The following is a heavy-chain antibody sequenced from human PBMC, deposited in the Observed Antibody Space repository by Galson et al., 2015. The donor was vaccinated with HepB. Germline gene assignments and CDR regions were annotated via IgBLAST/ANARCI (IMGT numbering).Heavy chain of an antibody. CDR3: ARTSSTSFYYYYYYMDV. J-gene: IGHJ6*03. D-gene: IGHD2-2*01. Sequence: SVKVSCKASGGTFSSYAISWVRQAPGQGLEWMGGIIPILGIANYAQKFQGRVTITADKSTSTAYMELSSLRSEDTAVYYCARTSSTSFYYYYYYMDVWGKGTTVTVSS. CDR2: IIPILGIA. V-gene: IGHV1-69*10. CDR1: GGTFSSYA.